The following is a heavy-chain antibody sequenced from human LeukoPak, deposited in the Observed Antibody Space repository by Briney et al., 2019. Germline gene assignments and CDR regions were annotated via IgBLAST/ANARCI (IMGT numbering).Heavy chain of an antibody. CDR2: ISGSGVNT. V-gene: IGHV3-23*01. J-gene: IGHJ5*02. D-gene: IGHD2-2*01. CDR3: AKDANIVVVPAADLDP. CDR1: GFTFSNYG. Sequence: GGSLRLSCAASGFTFSNYGMSWVRQAPGKGLEWVSAISGSGVNTFYADSVKGRFTISRDTSKNTLYLQMSSLRAEDTAVYYCAKDANIVVVPAADLDPWGQGTLVTVSS.